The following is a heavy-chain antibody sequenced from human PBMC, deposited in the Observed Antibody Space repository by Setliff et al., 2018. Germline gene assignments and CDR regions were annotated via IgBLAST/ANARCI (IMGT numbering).Heavy chain of an antibody. V-gene: IGHV1-46*01. CDR3: ARGYSYGYDSGYYFDY. CDR1: GYTLTSYY. J-gene: IGHJ4*02. Sequence: ASVKISCKASGYTLTSYYMHWVRQAPGQGLEWMGIINPSGGSTSYAQKFQGRVTITAEESTSTAYTELSSLRSEETAVYYCARGYSYGYDSGYYFDYWGQGTLVTVSS. CDR2: INPSGGST. D-gene: IGHD5-18*01.